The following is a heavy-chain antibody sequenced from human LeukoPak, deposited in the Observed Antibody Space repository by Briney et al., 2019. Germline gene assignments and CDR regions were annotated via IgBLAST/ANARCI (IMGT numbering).Heavy chain of an antibody. CDR1: GAPINPYY. D-gene: IGHD6-19*01. CDR2: IYTSGST. V-gene: IGHV4-4*07. Sequence: KASETLSLTCIVSGAPINPYYWSWIRQPAGKGLEWIGRIYTSGSTNYNPSLKSRVIMSVDTSKNQLSLKLSSVTAADTAVYYCARAWRAVAGTPLDGFDIWGQGTMVTVSS. J-gene: IGHJ3*02. CDR3: ARAWRAVAGTPLDGFDI.